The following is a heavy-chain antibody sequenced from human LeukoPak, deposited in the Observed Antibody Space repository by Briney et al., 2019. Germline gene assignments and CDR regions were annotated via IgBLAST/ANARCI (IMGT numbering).Heavy chain of an antibody. D-gene: IGHD3-3*01. V-gene: IGHV1-2*02. J-gene: IGHJ6*03. Sequence: ASVKVCCKASGYTFTGYYMHLVRQAPAPGLEWMGWINLNSGGVNYAQTFQGRVTMTRDTSISTAYMKLSRLRSDDTAVYYCARASYTKIRFLEWLTPSYYYYYMDVWGKGTTVTVSS. CDR2: INLNSGGV. CDR1: GYTFTGYY. CDR3: ARASYTKIRFLEWLTPSYYYYYMDV.